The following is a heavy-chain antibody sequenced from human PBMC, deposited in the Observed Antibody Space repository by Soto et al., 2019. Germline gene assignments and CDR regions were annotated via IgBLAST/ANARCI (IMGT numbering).Heavy chain of an antibody. D-gene: IGHD2-21*02. J-gene: IGHJ4*02. V-gene: IGHV4-30-4*01. CDR3: ARGHRDYYFDY. CDR1: GGSIRSGDYY. Sequence: QVQLQESGPGLVKPSQTLSLTCTVSGGSIRSGDYYWSWIRQPPGKGLEWIGYIFHSESTYYNPSLESRLTISVDTSKNQFSLKLSSVTAADTAVYYWARGHRDYYFDYWGQGTLVTASS. CDR2: IFHSEST.